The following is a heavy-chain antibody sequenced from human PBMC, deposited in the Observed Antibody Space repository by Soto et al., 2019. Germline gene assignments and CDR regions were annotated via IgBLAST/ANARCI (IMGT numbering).Heavy chain of an antibody. CDR2: ISYDGSNK. J-gene: IGHJ4*02. Sequence: QVQLVESGGGVVQPGRSLRLSCAASGFTFSSYGMHWVRQAPGKGLEWVAVISYDGSNKYYADSVKGRFTISRDNSKNTLYQQMNSLRAEDTAVYYCAKGGLRYFDWLFQEDYWGQGTLVTVSS. CDR3: AKGGLRYFDWLFQEDY. V-gene: IGHV3-30*18. D-gene: IGHD3-9*01. CDR1: GFTFSSYG.